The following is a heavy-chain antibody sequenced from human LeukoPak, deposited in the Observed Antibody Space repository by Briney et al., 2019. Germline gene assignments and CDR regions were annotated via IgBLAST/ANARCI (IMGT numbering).Heavy chain of an antibody. Sequence: GGFLRLSCAASGFTFSSYWMSWVRQAPGKGLEWVANIKQDGSEKYYVDSVKGRFTISRDNAKKSLYLQMDSLRAEDTAVYYCAREVGANDYWGQGTLVTVSS. V-gene: IGHV3-7*01. CDR1: GFTFSSYW. D-gene: IGHD1-26*01. CDR3: AREVGANDY. J-gene: IGHJ4*02. CDR2: IKQDGSEK.